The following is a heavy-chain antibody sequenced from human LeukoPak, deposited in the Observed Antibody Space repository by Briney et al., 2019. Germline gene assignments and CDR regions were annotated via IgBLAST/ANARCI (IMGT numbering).Heavy chain of an antibody. Sequence: KASETLSLTCTVSGGSISSYYWSWIRQPPGKGLEWIGYIYYSGSNIYNPSRKSRVTISVDTSKNQFSLKLSSVTAADTAVYFCARGRYSYDSSGAFDIWGQGTMVTVSS. CDR2: IYYSGSN. CDR1: GGSISSYY. J-gene: IGHJ3*02. D-gene: IGHD3-22*01. CDR3: ARGRYSYDSSGAFDI. V-gene: IGHV4-59*01.